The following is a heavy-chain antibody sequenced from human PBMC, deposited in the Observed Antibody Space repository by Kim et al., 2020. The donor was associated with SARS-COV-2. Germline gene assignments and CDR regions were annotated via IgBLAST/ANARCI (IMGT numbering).Heavy chain of an antibody. J-gene: IGHJ6*02. Sequence: SETLSLTCTVSGGSISSYYWSWIRQPPGKGLEWIGYIYYSGSTNYNPSLKSRVTISVDTSKNQFSLKLSSVTAADTAVYYCARDQQLAMKTYYYYYGMDVWGQGTTVTVSS. CDR1: GGSISSYY. D-gene: IGHD6-13*01. CDR2: IYYSGST. V-gene: IGHV4-59*01. CDR3: ARDQQLAMKTYYYYYGMDV.